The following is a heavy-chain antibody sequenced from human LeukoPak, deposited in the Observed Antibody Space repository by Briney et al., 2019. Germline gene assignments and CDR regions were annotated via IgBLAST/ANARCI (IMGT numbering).Heavy chain of an antibody. J-gene: IGHJ3*02. CDR1: GFTFSSYG. Sequence: GGSLRLSCAASGFTFSSYGMHWVRQAPGKGLEWVAFIRYDGSNKYYADSVKGRFTISRDNSKNTLYLQMNSLRAEDTALYYCARKMYDSSGGDAFDIWGQGTMVTVSS. CDR2: IRYDGSNK. V-gene: IGHV3-30*02. CDR3: ARKMYDSSGGDAFDI. D-gene: IGHD3-22*01.